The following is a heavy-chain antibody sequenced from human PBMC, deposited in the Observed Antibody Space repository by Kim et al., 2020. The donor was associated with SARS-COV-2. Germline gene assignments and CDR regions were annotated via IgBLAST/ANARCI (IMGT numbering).Heavy chain of an antibody. D-gene: IGHD3-22*01. V-gene: IGHV3-49*03. CDR1: GFTFGDYA. Sequence: GGSLRLSCTASGFTFGDYAMSWFRQAPGKGLEWVGFIRSKAYGGTTEYAASVKGRFTISRDDSKSIAYLQMNSLKTEDTAVYYCTRVATEPSSRDRYYYDSSGLGGMDVWGQGTTVTVSS. J-gene: IGHJ6*02. CDR2: IRSKAYGGTT. CDR3: TRVATEPSSRDRYYYDSSGLGGMDV.